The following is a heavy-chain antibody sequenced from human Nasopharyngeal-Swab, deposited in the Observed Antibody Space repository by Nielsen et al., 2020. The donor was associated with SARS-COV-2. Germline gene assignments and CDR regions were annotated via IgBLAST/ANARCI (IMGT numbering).Heavy chain of an antibody. CDR2: IIPIFGTA. V-gene: IGHV1-69*13. CDR1: GGTFSSYA. Sequence: SVQVSCKASGGTFSSYAISWVRQAPGQGLEWMGGIIPIFGTANYAQKFQGRVTITADESTSTAYMELSSLRSEDTAVYYCARDLLEYSSSWYSPYYYYGMDVWGQGTTVTVSS. D-gene: IGHD6-13*01. J-gene: IGHJ6*02. CDR3: ARDLLEYSSSWYSPYYYYGMDV.